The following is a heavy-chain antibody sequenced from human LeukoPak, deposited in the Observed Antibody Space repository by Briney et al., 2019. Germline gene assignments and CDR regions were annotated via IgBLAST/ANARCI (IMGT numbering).Heavy chain of an antibody. CDR2: IIPIFGTA. CDR3: ASATLRCSGGSCYEMDV. V-gene: IGHV1-69*06. CDR1: GGTFSSYA. D-gene: IGHD2-15*01. J-gene: IGHJ6*04. Sequence: ASVKVSCKASGGTFSSYAISWVRQAPGQGLEWMGGIIPIFGTANYAQKFQDRLTITADKSTSTAYMELTSLRSEDTAVYYCASATLRCSGGSCYEMDVWGKGTPVTVSS.